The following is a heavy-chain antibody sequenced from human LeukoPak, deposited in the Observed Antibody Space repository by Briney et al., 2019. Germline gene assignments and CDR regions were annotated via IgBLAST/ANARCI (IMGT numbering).Heavy chain of an antibody. V-gene: IGHV3-23*01. Sequence: HPGGSLRLSCGASGFTFSSSAMSWVRQAPGKGLEWVSSISGSGVSTYYADSVKGRFTISRDNSKNTLYVQMNSLRAEDTAVYYCAKDSVSTRLRYFDYWGQGTLVTVSS. J-gene: IGHJ4*02. CDR3: AKDSVSTRLRYFDY. D-gene: IGHD4-17*01. CDR2: ISGSGVST. CDR1: GFTFSSSA.